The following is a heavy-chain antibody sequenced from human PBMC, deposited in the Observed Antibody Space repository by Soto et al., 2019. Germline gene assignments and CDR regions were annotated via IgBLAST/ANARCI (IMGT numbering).Heavy chain of an antibody. J-gene: IGHJ5*02. CDR1: GASVSHGY. CDR3: ARSYYDSTGFAVDP. CDR2: MYFGVSF. Sequence: QMQLQASGPGLVKPSETLSLTCNVSGASVSHGYWSWIRQPPGKGLEWIGFMYFGVSFNYNPSLTCRAIISVETSQNQFPMKLTSVTASDTAVYYCARSYYDSTGFAVDPWGQGTLVTVSS. D-gene: IGHD3-22*01. V-gene: IGHV4-59*02.